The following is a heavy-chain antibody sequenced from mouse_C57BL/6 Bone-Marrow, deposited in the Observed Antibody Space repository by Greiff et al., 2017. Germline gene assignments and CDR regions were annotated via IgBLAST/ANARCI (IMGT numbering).Heavy chain of an antibody. CDR1: GYTFTSYG. CDR2: IYPRSGNT. J-gene: IGHJ4*01. V-gene: IGHV1-81*01. Sequence: QVQLQQSGAELARPGASVKLSCKASGYTFTSYGISWVKQRTGQGLEWIGEIYPRSGNTYYNEKFKGKATLAADKSSSTAYMELRSLTSEDSAVYFCARWLLYYAMDYWGQGTSVTVSS. CDR3: ARWLLYYAMDY. D-gene: IGHD2-3*01.